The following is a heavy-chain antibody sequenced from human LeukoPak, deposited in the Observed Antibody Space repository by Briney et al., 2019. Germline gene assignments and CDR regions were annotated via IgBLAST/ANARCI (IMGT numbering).Heavy chain of an antibody. CDR3: ARGDYGLDY. CDR1: GYTFTGYY. J-gene: IGHJ4*02. V-gene: IGHV1-8*03. CDR2: MNPNSGNT. Sequence: ASVKVSCKASGYTFTGYYMHWVRQATGQGLEWMGWMNPNSGNTGYAQKFQGRVTITRNTSISTAYMELSSLRSEDTAVYYCARGDYGLDYWGQGTLVTVSS. D-gene: IGHD4-17*01.